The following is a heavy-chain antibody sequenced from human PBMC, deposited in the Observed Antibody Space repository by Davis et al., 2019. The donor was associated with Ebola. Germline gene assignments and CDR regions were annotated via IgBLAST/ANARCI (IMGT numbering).Heavy chain of an antibody. J-gene: IGHJ6*02. Sequence: ASVKVSCKASGYTFTSYGITWVRQAPGQGLEWMGWINPHNGNTNYAQNVQGRVTMTTDTSTSTAYMEVGSLRSDDTAVYYCARDRLLRQLYYYYYYGMDVWGQGTTVTVSS. V-gene: IGHV1-18*04. D-gene: IGHD6-13*01. CDR2: INPHNGNT. CDR1: GYTFTSYG. CDR3: ARDRLLRQLYYYYYYGMDV.